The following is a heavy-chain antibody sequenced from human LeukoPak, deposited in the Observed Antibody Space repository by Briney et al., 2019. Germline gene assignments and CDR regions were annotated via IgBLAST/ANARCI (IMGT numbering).Heavy chain of an antibody. CDR1: GGSISSSNW. J-gene: IGHJ4*02. V-gene: IGHV4-4*02. CDR3: ARASSSRVFDY. Sequence: SSGTLSLTCAVSGGSISSSNWWSWVRQPPGKGLEWIGEIYHSGSTNYNPSLKSRVTISVDTSKNQFSLKLSSVTAADTAVYFCARASSSRVFDYWGQGTLVTVSS. CDR2: IYHSGST. D-gene: IGHD6-6*01.